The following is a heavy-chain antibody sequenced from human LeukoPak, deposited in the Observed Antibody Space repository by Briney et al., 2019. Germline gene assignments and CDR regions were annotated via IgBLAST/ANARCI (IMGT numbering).Heavy chain of an antibody. CDR3: ARDPVLGVVPAAIPNAFEI. V-gene: IGHV4-31*03. D-gene: IGHD2-2*01. Sequence: SQTLSLTCTVSGGSISSGGYYWSWIRQHPGKGLEWIGYIYYSGSTYYNPSLKSRVTISVDTSKNQFSLKLSSVTAADTAVYYCARDPVLGVVPAAIPNAFEIWGQGTMVTVSS. CDR1: GGSISSGGYY. CDR2: IYYSGST. J-gene: IGHJ3*02.